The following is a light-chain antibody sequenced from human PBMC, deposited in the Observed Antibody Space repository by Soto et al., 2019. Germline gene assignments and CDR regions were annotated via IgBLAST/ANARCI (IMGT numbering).Light chain of an antibody. V-gene: IGLV2-23*01. J-gene: IGLJ2*01. CDR3: CSYAPWKG. CDR1: SSDVGSYNL. CDR2: EGS. Sequence: QSALTQPASVSGSPGQSITISCTGTSSDVGSYNLVSWYQQHPGKAPKLMIYEGSKRPSGVSNRFSGSKSGNTASLTISGLQAEDESDYYCCSYAPWKGFGGGTKVTVL.